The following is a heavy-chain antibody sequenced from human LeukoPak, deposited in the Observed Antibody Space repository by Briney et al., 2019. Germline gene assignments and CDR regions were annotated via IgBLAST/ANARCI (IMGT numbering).Heavy chain of an antibody. V-gene: IGHV4-4*02. CDR1: GGSISSSNW. J-gene: IGHJ4*02. CDR2: IYHSGST. Sequence: PSETLSLTCAVSGGSISSSNWWSWVRQPPGKGLEWIGEIYHSGSTNYNPSLKSRVTISVDTSKNQFSLKLSSVTAADTAVYYCARELSYYDSSGSLGRYFDYWGQGTLVTVSS. CDR3: ARELSYYDSSGSLGRYFDY. D-gene: IGHD3-22*01.